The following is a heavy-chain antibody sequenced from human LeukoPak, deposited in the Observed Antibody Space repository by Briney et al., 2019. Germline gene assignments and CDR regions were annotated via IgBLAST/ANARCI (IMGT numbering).Heavy chain of an antibody. J-gene: IGHJ4*02. CDR2: IYHSGST. CDR1: GYSISSGNY. V-gene: IGHV4-38-2*02. CDR3: ARDGDFYYFDY. Sequence: PSETLSLTCTVSGYSISSGNYWGWIRQPPGKGPEWIGSIYHSGSTYYNPSLKSRASISVDTSKNQFSLRLMSVTAADTAEYYCARDGDFYYFDYWGQGTQVTVSS.